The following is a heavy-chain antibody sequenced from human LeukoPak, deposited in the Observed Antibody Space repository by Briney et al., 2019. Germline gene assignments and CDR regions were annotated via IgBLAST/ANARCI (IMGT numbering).Heavy chain of an antibody. V-gene: IGHV1-18*01. CDR1: GHTFTSYS. CDR2: ISTYNANT. J-gene: IGHJ4*02. CDR3: ARGSGDYYFDY. D-gene: IGHD1-26*01. Sequence: ASVKVSCKASGHTFTSYSINWVRQAPGQGLEWMGWISTYNANTNYAQKLQGRVTMTTDRSTSTAYMELRSLRSDDTAVYYCARGSGDYYFDYWGQGTLVTVSS.